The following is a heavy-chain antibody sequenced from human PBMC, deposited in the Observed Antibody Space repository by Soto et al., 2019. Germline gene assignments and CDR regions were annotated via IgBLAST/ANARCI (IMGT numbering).Heavy chain of an antibody. CDR1: GYSFTSYW. CDR3: ARSKEYYDFWSGYLDV. Sequence: GESLKISCKGSGYSFTSYWSGWVRQMPGKGLEWMGIIYPGDSDTRYSPSFQGQVTISADKSISTAYLQWSSLKASDTAMYYCARSKEYYDFWSGYLDVWGKGTTVTVSS. V-gene: IGHV5-51*01. D-gene: IGHD3-3*01. CDR2: IYPGDSDT. J-gene: IGHJ6*03.